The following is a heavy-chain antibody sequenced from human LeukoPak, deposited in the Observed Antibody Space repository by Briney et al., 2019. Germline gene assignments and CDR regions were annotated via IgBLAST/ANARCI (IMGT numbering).Heavy chain of an antibody. CDR2: GHTSGTT. J-gene: IGHJ5*02. D-gene: IGHD1-7*01. CDR1: GVSISGVSISSYY. Sequence: PSETLSLTCTVSGVSISGVSISSYYWSWIRQPAGKGLEWIGRGHTSGTTHYSPSLKSRVTMSVDTSKNQFSLRLNSVTAADTDIYYCPTIITRTYFHWFDPWAQGNLVSVST. CDR3: PTIITRTYFHWFDP. V-gene: IGHV4-4*07.